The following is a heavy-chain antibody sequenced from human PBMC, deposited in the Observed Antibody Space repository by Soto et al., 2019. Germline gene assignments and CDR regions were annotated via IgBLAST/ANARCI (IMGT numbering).Heavy chain of an antibody. CDR2: IIPILRSA. Sequence: QVQLVQSGAEVKKPGSSVKVSCNASGGIFSSYAFSWVRQAPGQGLEWMGGIIPILRSADYAQRFQGRVTITADESTRTVYMELSRLRSEDTAVYYCDRDHLGRGWYGFIDSWGQGTPVIVSS. CDR3: DRDHLGRGWYGFIDS. CDR1: GGIFSSYA. D-gene: IGHD6-19*01. V-gene: IGHV1-69*01. J-gene: IGHJ4*02.